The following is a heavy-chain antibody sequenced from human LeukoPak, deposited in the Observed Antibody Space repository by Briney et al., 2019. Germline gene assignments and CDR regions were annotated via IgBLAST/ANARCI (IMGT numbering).Heavy chain of an antibody. V-gene: IGHV4-59*12. D-gene: IGHD5-18*01. J-gene: IGHJ4*02. Sequence: SETLSLTCTVSDGSINGYYWSWIRQPPGKGLDWIGYMYSGGTTNYSPSLKSRVTISEDTSKNQFSLKLSSVTAADTAVYYCARGVDTAMVFNWGQGTLVTVSS. CDR3: ARGVDTAMVFN. CDR2: MYSGGTT. CDR1: DGSINGYY.